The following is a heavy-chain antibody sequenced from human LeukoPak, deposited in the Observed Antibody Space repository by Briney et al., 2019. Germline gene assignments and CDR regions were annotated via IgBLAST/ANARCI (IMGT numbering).Heavy chain of an antibody. CDR1: GGSFSGYY. J-gene: IGHJ4*02. CDR3: ARGPRYYYDSSGITSYFDY. D-gene: IGHD3-22*01. CDR2: INHSGST. Sequence: SETLSLTCAVYGGSFSGYYWSWIRQPPGKGLEWIGEINHSGSTNYNPSLKSRVTISVDTSKNQFSLKLSSVTAADTAVYYCARGPRYYYDSSGITSYFDYWGQGTPVTVSS. V-gene: IGHV4-34*01.